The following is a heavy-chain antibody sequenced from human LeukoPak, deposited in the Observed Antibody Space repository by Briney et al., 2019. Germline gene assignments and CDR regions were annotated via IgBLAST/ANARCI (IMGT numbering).Heavy chain of an antibody. CDR3: AKESITTSPGTYYYYYYGMDV. D-gene: IGHD3-10*01. CDR2: ISYDGSNK. V-gene: IGHV3-30*18. CDR1: GFTFSSYG. J-gene: IGHJ6*02. Sequence: GGSLRLSCAASGFTFSSYGMHWVRQAPGKGLEWVAVISYDGSNKYYADSVKGRFTISRDNSKNTLYLQMNGLRAEDTAVYYCAKESITTSPGTYYYYYYGMDVWGQGTTVTVSS.